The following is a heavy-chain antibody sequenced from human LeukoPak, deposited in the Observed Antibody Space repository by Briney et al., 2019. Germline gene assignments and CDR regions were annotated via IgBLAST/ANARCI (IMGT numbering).Heavy chain of an antibody. CDR1: GGTFSSYA. J-gene: IGHJ5*02. CDR3: ARGSWAGDTAFDP. D-gene: IGHD2-21*02. CDR2: IIPLFGTA. Sequence: ASVKVSCKASGGTFSSYAISWVRQAPGQGLEWMGGIIPLFGTAIYAQKFQGRVTITADKSTTTAYMELSSLRSEDTAVYYCARGSWAGDTAFDPWGQGTLVTVSS. V-gene: IGHV1-69*06.